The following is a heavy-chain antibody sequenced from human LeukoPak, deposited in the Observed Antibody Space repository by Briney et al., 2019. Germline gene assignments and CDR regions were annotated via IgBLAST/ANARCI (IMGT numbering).Heavy chain of an antibody. CDR3: AKNYFDWLLNWFDP. Sequence: GRSLRLSCAASGFTFSSYGMHWVRQAPGKGLEWVAVISYDGSNKYYADSVKGRFTISRDNSRNTLYLQMNSLRAEDTAVYYCAKNYFDWLLNWFDPWGQGTLVTVSS. J-gene: IGHJ5*02. D-gene: IGHD3-9*01. V-gene: IGHV3-30*18. CDR2: ISYDGSNK. CDR1: GFTFSSYG.